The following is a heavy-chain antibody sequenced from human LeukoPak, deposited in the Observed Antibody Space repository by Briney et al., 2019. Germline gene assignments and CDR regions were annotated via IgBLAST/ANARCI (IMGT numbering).Heavy chain of an antibody. CDR3: ARDKAAMVVTLDY. J-gene: IGHJ4*02. CDR2: ISSSGSTI. Sequence: GGSLRLSCAASGFTFSDYYMSWIRQAPGKGLEWVSYISSSGSTIYYADSVKGRFTISRDNAKNSLYLQMNSLRAEDTAVYYCARDKAAMVVTLDYWGQGTLVTVSS. CDR1: GFTFSDYY. V-gene: IGHV3-11*01. D-gene: IGHD4-23*01.